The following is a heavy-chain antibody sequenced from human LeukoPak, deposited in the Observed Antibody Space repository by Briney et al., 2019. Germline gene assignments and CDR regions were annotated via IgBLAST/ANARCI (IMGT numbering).Heavy chain of an antibody. V-gene: IGHV4-61*02. CDR2: IYTSGST. CDR3: ARIAVAGTDYYYYMDV. Sequence: SETLSLTCTVSGGSIGSGSYYWSWIRQPAGKGLEWIGRIYTSGSTNYNPSLKSRVTMSVDTSKNQFSLKLSSVTAADTAVYYCARIAVAGTDYYYYMDVWGKGTTVTISS. CDR1: GGSIGSGSYY. D-gene: IGHD6-19*01. J-gene: IGHJ6*03.